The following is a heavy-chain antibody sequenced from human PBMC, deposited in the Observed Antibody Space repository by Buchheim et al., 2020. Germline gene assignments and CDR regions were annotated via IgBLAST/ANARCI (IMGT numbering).Heavy chain of an antibody. Sequence: QEQLVESGGGVVQPGRSLRLSCAASGFTFSSYGMHWVRQVPGKGLEWVAVISYDGVNKYYADSVKGRFTISRDNSKKTLYLQMNSLRAEDTAVYYCTNSYYYESSGYGGSNYWGQGTL. CDR2: ISYDGVNK. J-gene: IGHJ4*02. CDR3: TNSYYYESSGYGGSNY. V-gene: IGHV3-30*18. CDR1: GFTFSSYG. D-gene: IGHD3-22*01.